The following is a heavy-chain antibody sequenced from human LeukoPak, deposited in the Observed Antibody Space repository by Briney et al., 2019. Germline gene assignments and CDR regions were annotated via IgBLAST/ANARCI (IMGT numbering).Heavy chain of an antibody. CDR2: IYSGGNT. V-gene: IGHV3-53*01. CDR3: ARSSQEYAHKELVY. Sequence: PGGSLRLSCAASGFTVSSNYMVWVRQAPGKGLECVSVIYSGGNTYYADSVKGRFTISRDNSKNTLYLQMNSLRAEDTALYYCARSSQEYAHKELVYWGQGTLVTVSS. CDR1: GFTVSSNY. D-gene: IGHD2-2*01. J-gene: IGHJ4*02.